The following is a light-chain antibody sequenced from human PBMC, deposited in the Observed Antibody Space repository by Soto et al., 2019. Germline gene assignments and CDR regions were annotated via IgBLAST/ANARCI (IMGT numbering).Light chain of an antibody. CDR1: TGAVTSGHY. CDR3: WLSYSGVGRV. CDR2: DTT. Sequence: QAVVTQEPSVTVSPGGTVTLTCGSSTGAVTSGHYPYWFQHKPGQAPKTLIYDTTNRHSWTPARFSGSLLGGKAALTLSGAQREDEAEYYCWLSYSGVGRVFGGGTKLTVL. J-gene: IGLJ3*02. V-gene: IGLV7-46*01.